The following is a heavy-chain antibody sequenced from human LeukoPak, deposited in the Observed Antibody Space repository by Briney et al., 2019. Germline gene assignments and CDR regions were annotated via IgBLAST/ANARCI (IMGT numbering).Heavy chain of an antibody. V-gene: IGHV3-33*08. CDR3: ATTASRGPQSAEYFQY. CDR2: IWYDGSNK. J-gene: IGHJ1*01. Sequence: PGGSLRLSCAASGFTFSSYSMNWVRQAPGKGLEWVAVIWYDGSNKYCSDSVKGRFTISRDNSKNTLYLQMNSLRAEDTAVYYCATTASRGPQSAEYFQYWGQGTLVTVSS. CDR1: GFTFSSYS.